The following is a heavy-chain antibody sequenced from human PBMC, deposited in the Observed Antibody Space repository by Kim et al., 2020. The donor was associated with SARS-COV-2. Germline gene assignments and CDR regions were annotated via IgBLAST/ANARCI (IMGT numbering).Heavy chain of an antibody. Sequence: YSPSLKSRVTIAVDTSKNQFSLKLSAVTAADTAVYYIARAAAAANELFNNWGQGTLVTVSS. V-gene: IGHV4-34*13. D-gene: IGHD6-13*01. CDR3: ARAAAAANELFNN. J-gene: IGHJ4*02.